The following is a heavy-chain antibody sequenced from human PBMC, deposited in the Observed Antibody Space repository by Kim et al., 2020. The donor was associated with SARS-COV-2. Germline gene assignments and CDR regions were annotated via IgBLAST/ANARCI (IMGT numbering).Heavy chain of an antibody. Sequence: TGRFTISRDNAKNSLYLQMNSLRAEDTAVYYCARERESGYYIHYYYGMDVWGQGTTVTVSS. J-gene: IGHJ6*02. D-gene: IGHD3-22*01. CDR3: ARERESGYYIHYYYGMDV. V-gene: IGHV3-11*06.